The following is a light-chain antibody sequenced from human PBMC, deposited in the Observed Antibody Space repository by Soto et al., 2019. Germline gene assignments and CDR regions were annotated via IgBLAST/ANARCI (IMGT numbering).Light chain of an antibody. CDR2: EVS. J-gene: IGLJ1*01. CDR3: SSYTSSSTYV. Sequence: QSVLTQPASVSGSPGQSITISCTGTSSDVGGYSYVSWYQQHPGKAPKLMIYEVSNRPSGVSNRFSGSKSGNTASLTISGLQAEDEADYYCSSYTSSSTYVFGTGTKVNVL. CDR1: SSDVGGYSY. V-gene: IGLV2-14*01.